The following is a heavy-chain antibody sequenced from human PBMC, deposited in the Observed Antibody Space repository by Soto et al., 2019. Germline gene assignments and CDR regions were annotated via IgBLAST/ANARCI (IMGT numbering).Heavy chain of an antibody. CDR2: INPNSGGT. D-gene: IGHD2-2*01. V-gene: IGHV1-2*02. CDR1: GYTFTGYY. CDR3: ARWCLTSCQYIWVGYYYGMDV. J-gene: IGHJ6*02. Sequence: QVQLVQSGAEVKKPGASVKVSCKASGYTFTGYYMHWVRQAPGQGLEWMGWINPNSGGTNYAQKFQGRVSKTRDTSISTAYMGLSRLRSDDTAVYYCARWCLTSCQYIWVGYYYGMDVWGQGTTVTVSS.